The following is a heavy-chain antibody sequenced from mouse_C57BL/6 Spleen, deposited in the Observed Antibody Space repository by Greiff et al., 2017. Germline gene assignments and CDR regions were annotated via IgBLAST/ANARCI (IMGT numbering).Heavy chain of an antibody. V-gene: IGHV1-62-2*01. CDR2: FCHGSGSI. J-gene: IGHJ2*01. Sequence: QVQLQQSGAGLVKPGESVKLSCEASGYTFTEYTIHWVQQASGQGLEWIGWFCHGSGSIKYNEKFKVKGTLTADKYSSTVYMELSRLTSEDYAAYICARHEELGYDYLYFDYWGQGTTLTVSS. CDR1: GYTFTEYT. D-gene: IGHD2-4*01. CDR3: ARHEELGYDYLYFDY.